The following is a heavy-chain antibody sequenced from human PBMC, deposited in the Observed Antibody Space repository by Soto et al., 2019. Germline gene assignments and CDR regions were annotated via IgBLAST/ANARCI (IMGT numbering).Heavy chain of an antibody. V-gene: IGHV4-4*02. J-gene: IGHJ5*02. D-gene: IGHD6-13*01. CDR1: GGSISSSNW. Sequence: QVQLQESGPGLVKPSGTLSLTCAVSGGSISSSNWWSWVRQPPGKGLGCIGEIYHSGSTNYNPSLKSRVTISVDKSQNQFSLKLSSVTAADTAVYYCASSLSWNWIDPWGQGTLVTVSS. CDR3: ASSLSWNWIDP. CDR2: IYHSGST.